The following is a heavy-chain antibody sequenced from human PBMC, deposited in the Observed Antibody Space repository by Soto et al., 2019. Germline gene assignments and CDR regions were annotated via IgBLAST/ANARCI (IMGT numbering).Heavy chain of an antibody. D-gene: IGHD2-2*01. Sequence: GGSLRLSCAASGFTFSSYAMSWVRQAPGKGLEWVSAISGSGGSTYYADSVKGRFTISRDNSKNTLYLEMNSLRAEDTAVYYCAKSREYCSSTSCFLVPEPLALDDYWGQGTLVTVSS. CDR1: GFTFSSYA. V-gene: IGHV3-23*01. CDR3: AKSREYCSSTSCFLVPEPLALDDY. J-gene: IGHJ4*02. CDR2: ISGSGGST.